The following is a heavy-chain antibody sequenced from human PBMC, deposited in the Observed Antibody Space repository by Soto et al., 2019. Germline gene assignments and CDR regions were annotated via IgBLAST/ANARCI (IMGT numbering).Heavy chain of an antibody. CDR3: ARQLANWFDP. J-gene: IGHJ5*02. D-gene: IGHD1-1*01. V-gene: IGHV4-59*08. CDR1: GGSISSYY. Sequence: QVQLQESGPGLVKPSETLSLTCTVSGGSISSYYWSWIRQPPAKGLEWIGYVYYTGSTNYNPSLKSRVTISVDMSKNQFSLKLSSVTAADAAVYYCARQLANWFDPWGQGTLVTVSS. CDR2: VYYTGST.